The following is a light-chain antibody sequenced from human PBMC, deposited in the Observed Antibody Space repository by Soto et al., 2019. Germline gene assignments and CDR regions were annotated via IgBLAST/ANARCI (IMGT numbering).Light chain of an antibody. CDR1: SSNIGAGYD. CDR3: QSYDSSLSGYV. V-gene: IGLV1-40*01. CDR2: GNT. Sequence: QSVLTQPPSVSGAPGRRVTISCTGNSSNIGAGYDVHWYQQLPGTAPKLLIYGNTHRPSGVPDRFSASKSGTSASLAITGHQAEEEADYHCQSYDSSLSGYVFGTGTKVTVL. J-gene: IGLJ1*01.